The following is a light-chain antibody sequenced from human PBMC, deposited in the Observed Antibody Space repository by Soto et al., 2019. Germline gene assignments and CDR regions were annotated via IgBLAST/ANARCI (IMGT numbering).Light chain of an antibody. CDR1: QSIDIH. J-gene: IGKJ4*01. V-gene: IGKV1-39*01. CDR2: GAI. CDR3: QQSYSTPVT. Sequence: DIQMTQSQSSLPASVGDRFTITCRSSQSIDIHLNWYQQKPGKAPKLLIYGAISLQGGVPSRFSGSGSGTDFTLTVSSLQFEDFATYYCQQSYSTPVTFGGGTKVDNK.